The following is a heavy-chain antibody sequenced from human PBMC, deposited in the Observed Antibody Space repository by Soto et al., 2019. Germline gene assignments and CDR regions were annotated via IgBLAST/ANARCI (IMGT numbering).Heavy chain of an antibody. D-gene: IGHD3-22*01. CDR1: GFSFSTST. V-gene: IGHV3-30-3*01. CDR2: VSDYGSNA. CDR3: AGVRPGDNGYPFFDY. J-gene: IGHJ4*02. Sequence: GGSLRLSCAASGFSFSTSTMHWVRLTACKGLEWVALVSDYGSNADYADSVQGRFTISRDNTKNTLFLQMDSLRHEDTAIYYYAGVRPGDNGYPFFDYWGQVTLVVVSS.